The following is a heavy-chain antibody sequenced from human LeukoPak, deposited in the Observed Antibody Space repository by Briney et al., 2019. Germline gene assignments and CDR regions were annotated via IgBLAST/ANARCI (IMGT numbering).Heavy chain of an antibody. Sequence: SETLSLTCIVSGGSISSSSYYWGWIRQPPGKGLEWIGEINHSGSTNYNPSLKSRVTISVDTSKNQFSLKLSSVTAADTAVYYCARDPGGRRFSWFDPWGQGTLVTVSS. J-gene: IGHJ5*02. CDR1: GGSISSSSYY. CDR3: ARDPGGRRFSWFDP. CDR2: INHSGST. V-gene: IGHV4-39*07.